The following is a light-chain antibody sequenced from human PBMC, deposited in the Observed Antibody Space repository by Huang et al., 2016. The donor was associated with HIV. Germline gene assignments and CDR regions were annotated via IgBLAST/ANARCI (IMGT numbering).Light chain of an antibody. CDR3: QQRYRPPT. Sequence: EIVLTQSPATLSLSPGERATLSCRASQTIDNYLGWYQQKPGQYPRLLIYDASKRAAGITARCRGSGSGTHFTLTISRLEPEDFAVYYCQQRYRPPTVGGGTKEEIK. J-gene: IGKJ4*01. V-gene: IGKV3-11*01. CDR1: QTIDNY. CDR2: DAS.